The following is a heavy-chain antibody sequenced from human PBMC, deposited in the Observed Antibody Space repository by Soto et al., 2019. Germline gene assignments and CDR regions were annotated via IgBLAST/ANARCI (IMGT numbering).Heavy chain of an antibody. CDR3: ARDSVTMASGLKHKGDMEV. Sequence: SVXGAFKASGGTFSIYASGCGRQAPGQGLDWMGGIIPIFGTANYAQKFQGRVTITADKSTSTAYMELSSLRSEDTAVYYCARDSVTMASGLKHKGDMEVRGHGTTVNV. J-gene: IGHJ6*02. CDR2: IIPIFGTA. D-gene: IGHD3-10*01. V-gene: IGHV1-69*06. CDR1: GGTFSIYA.